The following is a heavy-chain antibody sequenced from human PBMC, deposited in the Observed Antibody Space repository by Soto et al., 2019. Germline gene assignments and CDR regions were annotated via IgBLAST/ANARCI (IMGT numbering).Heavy chain of an antibody. V-gene: IGHV5-51*01. CDR2: IYPGDSDT. D-gene: IGHD3-22*01. CDR1: GYTFTSYW. CDR3: ARHNYDCNGYYYFDY. Sequence: EVHLVQSGAEVKKPGESLKISCKGSGYTFTSYWIGWVRQMPGKGLEWMGTIYPGDSDTTYSPSFQGQVTISADKSISTSYLQWSSLKASDTAMYYCARHNYDCNGYYYFDYWGQGTLVTVSS. J-gene: IGHJ4*02.